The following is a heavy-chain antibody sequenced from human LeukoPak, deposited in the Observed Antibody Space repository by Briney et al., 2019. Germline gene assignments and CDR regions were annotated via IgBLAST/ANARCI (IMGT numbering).Heavy chain of an antibody. Sequence: GASVKVSCKASGYTFTGYYMHWVRQAPGQGLEWMGWINPNSGGTNYAQKFQGRVTMTRDTSISTAYMELSRLRSDDTAVYYCARVVVPAAMAWFDPWGQGTLVTVSS. CDR2: INPNSGGT. J-gene: IGHJ5*02. D-gene: IGHD2-2*01. CDR1: GYTFTGYY. V-gene: IGHV1-2*02. CDR3: ARVVVPAAMAWFDP.